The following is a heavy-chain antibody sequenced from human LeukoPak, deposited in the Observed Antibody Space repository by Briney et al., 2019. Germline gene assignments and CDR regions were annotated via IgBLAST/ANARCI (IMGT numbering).Heavy chain of an antibody. Sequence: PGGSLRLSCAASGFTFSSYGMHWVRQAPGKGLEWVAVISYDGSNKYYADSVKGRFTISRDNSKNTLYLQMNSLRAEDTAVYYCAKDQRQWLAKGAFDYWGQGTLVTVSS. J-gene: IGHJ4*02. CDR2: ISYDGSNK. D-gene: IGHD6-19*01. CDR1: GFTFSSYG. V-gene: IGHV3-30*18. CDR3: AKDQRQWLAKGAFDY.